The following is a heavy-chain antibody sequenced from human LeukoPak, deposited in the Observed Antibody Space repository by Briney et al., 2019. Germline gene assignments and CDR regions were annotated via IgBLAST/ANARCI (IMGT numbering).Heavy chain of an antibody. J-gene: IGHJ4*02. Sequence: PGGSLRLSCAASGFTFSNYAMTWVRQAPGKGLEWVSPIYGSGDGTYYADSVKGRFTISRDNAKNTLYVQMNSLRAEDTAVYYCAKGHAPSGSYADYWGQGTLVTVSS. CDR3: AKGHAPSGSYADY. CDR1: GFTFSNYA. V-gene: IGHV3-23*01. CDR2: IYGSGDGT. D-gene: IGHD1-26*01.